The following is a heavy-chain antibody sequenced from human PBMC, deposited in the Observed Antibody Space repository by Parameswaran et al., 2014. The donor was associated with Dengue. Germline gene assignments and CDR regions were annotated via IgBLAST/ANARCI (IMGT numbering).Heavy chain of an antibody. Sequence: WVRQAPGQGVEWMGVINPSGGRTIYAQKFQGRVTMTRDTSTSTVYMELSSLRSEDTAVYYCARDHSGNYDFWSGRYYYSGLDVWGQGTTVTVSS. CDR2: INPSGGRT. CDR3: ARDHSGNYDFWSGRYYYSGLDV. J-gene: IGHJ6*02. V-gene: IGHV1-46*01. D-gene: IGHD3-3*01.